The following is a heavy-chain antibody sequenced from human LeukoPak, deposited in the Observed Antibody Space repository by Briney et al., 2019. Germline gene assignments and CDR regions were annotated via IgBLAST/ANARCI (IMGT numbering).Heavy chain of an antibody. CDR3: AKGEGYYYGMDV. CDR1: GFMFSSNW. D-gene: IGHD1-26*01. Sequence: PGGSLRLSCAASGFMFSSNWMSWVRLAPGKGLEWVANIKEDGTETYYVDSVKGRFTISRDNAKNSLYLQMNSLRVEDTAVYYCAKGEGYYYGMDVWGQGTTVTVSS. V-gene: IGHV3-7*03. J-gene: IGHJ6*02. CDR2: IKEDGTET.